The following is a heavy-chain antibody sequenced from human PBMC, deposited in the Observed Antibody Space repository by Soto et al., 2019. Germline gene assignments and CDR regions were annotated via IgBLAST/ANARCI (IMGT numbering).Heavy chain of an antibody. CDR3: ARDRRYSGYDYYYYSYMDV. CDR2: ISPYSGNT. D-gene: IGHD5-12*01. J-gene: IGHJ6*03. V-gene: IGHV1-18*04. Sequence: QVQLVQSGPELKKPGASVKVSCKASGYTFTGYGISWVRQAPGQGLEWMGWISPYSGNTNHVEKLKGRVTMTTDTATNTAYMELRSLRSDDTAVYYCARDRRYSGYDYYYYSYMDVLGKETTVTISS. CDR1: GYTFTGYG.